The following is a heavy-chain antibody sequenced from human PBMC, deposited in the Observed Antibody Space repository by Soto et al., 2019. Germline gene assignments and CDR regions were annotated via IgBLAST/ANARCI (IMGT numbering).Heavy chain of an antibody. CDR1: GYTFTSYG. CDR3: ARVKTQYDYGLYRGYFDY. J-gene: IGHJ4*02. D-gene: IGHD4-17*01. CDR2: ISAYNGNT. Sequence: ASVKVSCKASGYTFTSYGISWVRQAPGQGLEWMGWISAYNGNTNYAQKLQGRVTMTTDTSTSTAYMELRSLRSDDTAVYYCARVKTQYDYGLYRGYFDYWGQGTLVTVSS. V-gene: IGHV1-18*01.